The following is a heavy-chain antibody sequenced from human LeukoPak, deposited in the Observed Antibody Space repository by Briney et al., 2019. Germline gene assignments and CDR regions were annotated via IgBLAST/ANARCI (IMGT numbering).Heavy chain of an antibody. D-gene: IGHD3-10*01. Sequence: GGSLRLSCAASGFTFNNYAISWVRQAPGKGLEWVSAISGSGGSTYYADSVKGRFTISRDNSKNTLYLQMNSLRAEDTAVYYCAKEGLHYGSYYFDYWGQGTLVTVSS. J-gene: IGHJ4*02. CDR2: ISGSGGST. V-gene: IGHV3-23*01. CDR1: GFTFNNYA. CDR3: AKEGLHYGSYYFDY.